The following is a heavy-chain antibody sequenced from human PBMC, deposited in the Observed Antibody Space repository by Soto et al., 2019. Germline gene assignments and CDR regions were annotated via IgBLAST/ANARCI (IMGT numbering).Heavy chain of an antibody. CDR3: ARVRAPYDSSGYYLDY. J-gene: IGHJ4*02. D-gene: IGHD3-22*01. Sequence: QVQLQESGPGVVRPSGTLSLTCAVSGGPITSDNWYNWVRQTPGKGLEWIGEVNHIGASNYSPSLKSRVTISVDTSKNQFSLKLSSVTAADTAVYYCARVRAPYDSSGYYLDYWGQGTLVTVSS. CDR2: VNHIGAS. V-gene: IGHV4-4*02. CDR1: GGPITSDNW.